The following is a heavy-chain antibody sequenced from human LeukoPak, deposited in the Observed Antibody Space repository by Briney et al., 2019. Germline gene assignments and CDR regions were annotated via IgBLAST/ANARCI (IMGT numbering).Heavy chain of an antibody. Sequence: GGSLRLSCAASGFMFSSYWMSWVRQAPGKGLEWVANIKQDGSEKYYVDSVKGRFTISRDNAKNSLYLQMNSLRAEDTAVYYCARDLYVWGSYRSYYFDYWGQGTLVTVSS. V-gene: IGHV3-7*01. CDR1: GFMFSSYW. D-gene: IGHD3-16*02. CDR2: IKQDGSEK. CDR3: ARDLYVWGSYRSYYFDY. J-gene: IGHJ4*02.